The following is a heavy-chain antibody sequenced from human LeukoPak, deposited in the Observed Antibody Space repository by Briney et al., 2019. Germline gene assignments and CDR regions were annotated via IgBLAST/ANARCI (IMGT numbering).Heavy chain of an antibody. Sequence: GGSLGLSCAASGFTFRNYVIHWVRQAPGKGLEWVAVISYDGSNKYYADSVKGRFTISRDNSKNTLYLQMNSLRAEDTAVYYCARDRRYYDSSGYPWWGQGTLVTVSS. D-gene: IGHD3-22*01. J-gene: IGHJ4*02. CDR3: ARDRRYYDSSGYPW. V-gene: IGHV3-30-3*01. CDR2: ISYDGSNK. CDR1: GFTFRNYV.